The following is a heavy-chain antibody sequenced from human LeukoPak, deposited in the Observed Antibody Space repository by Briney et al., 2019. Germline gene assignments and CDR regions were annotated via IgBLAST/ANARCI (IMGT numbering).Heavy chain of an antibody. Sequence: GGSLRLSCAASGFTFSSYAMSWVRQAPGKGLEWVSVISGSGGSTYYADSVKGRFTISRDNSKNTVHLQMNSLRAEDTAVYYCAEDLYSNYVFYYYGMDVWGQGTTVTVSS. D-gene: IGHD4-11*01. V-gene: IGHV3-23*01. J-gene: IGHJ6*02. CDR2: ISGSGGST. CDR3: AEDLYSNYVFYYYGMDV. CDR1: GFTFSSYA.